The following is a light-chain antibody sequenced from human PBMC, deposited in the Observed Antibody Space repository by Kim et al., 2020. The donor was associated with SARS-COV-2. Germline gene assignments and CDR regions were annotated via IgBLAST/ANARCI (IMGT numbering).Light chain of an antibody. CDR3: QKYNAAPWT. CDR1: QVISNS. Sequence: ESVVDSVKTTRRARQVISNSLVWFQQKPGNAPQVLIYAASNLQAGVPSRFSGSGSGTDFTLTISSLQPEDVATYDCQKYNAAPWTFGQGTKVDI. J-gene: IGKJ1*01. CDR2: AAS. V-gene: IGKV1-27*01.